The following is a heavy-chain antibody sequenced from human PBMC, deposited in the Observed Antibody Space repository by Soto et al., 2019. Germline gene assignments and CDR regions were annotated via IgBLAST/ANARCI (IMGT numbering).Heavy chain of an antibody. CDR2: IYYSGST. Sequence: SETLSLTCTVSGGSISSGGYYWSWIRQHPGKGLEWIGYIYYSGSTYYNPSLKSRVTISVDTSKNQFSLKLSSVTAADTAVYYCARSYGGNFAYWGQGTLVTVSS. V-gene: IGHV4-31*03. CDR1: GGSISSGGYY. D-gene: IGHD4-17*01. J-gene: IGHJ4*02. CDR3: ARSYGGNFAY.